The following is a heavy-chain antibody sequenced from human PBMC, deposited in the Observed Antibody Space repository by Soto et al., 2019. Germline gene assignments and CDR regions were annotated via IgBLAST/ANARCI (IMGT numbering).Heavy chain of an antibody. CDR2: IYYSGST. CDR3: ARCIAAAGKCWFDP. CDR1: GGSISSYY. V-gene: IGHV4-59*08. J-gene: IGHJ5*02. Sequence: SETLSLTCTVSGGSISSYYWSWIRQPPGKGLEWIGYIYYSGSTNYNPSLKSRVTISVDTSKNQFSLKLSSVTAADTAVYYCARCIAAAGKCWFDPWGQGTLVTVSA. D-gene: IGHD6-13*01.